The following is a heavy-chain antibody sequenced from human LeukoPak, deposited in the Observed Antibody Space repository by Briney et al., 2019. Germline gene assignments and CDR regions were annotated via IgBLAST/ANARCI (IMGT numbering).Heavy chain of an antibody. Sequence: PGGSLRLSCAASGFTFSSYEMNWVRQAPGKGLEWISYISTSDNSIYSTRYYADSVQGRFTISRDNAKNSLYLQMNSLRAEDTAVYYCARDPLYTSGWYYFDSWGQGTLVTVSS. CDR3: ARDPLYTSGWYYFDS. CDR2: ISTSDNSIYSTR. V-gene: IGHV3-48*03. D-gene: IGHD6-19*01. CDR1: GFTFSSYE. J-gene: IGHJ4*02.